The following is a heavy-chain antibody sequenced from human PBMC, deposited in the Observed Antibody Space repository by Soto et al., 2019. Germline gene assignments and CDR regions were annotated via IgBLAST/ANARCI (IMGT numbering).Heavy chain of an antibody. Sequence: QITLKESGPTLVKPTQTLTLTCTFSGFSLSTSGVGVRWIRPPPGKALEWLALIYWDDAKRYSPSLKSRLTSTKDTSKNQVVLTMTNMDPVDTATYYCAHRPAKQLAFDYWGQGTLVTVSS. J-gene: IGHJ4*02. V-gene: IGHV2-5*02. CDR1: GFSLSTSGVG. CDR3: AHRPAKQLAFDY. CDR2: IYWDDAK. D-gene: IGHD6-13*01.